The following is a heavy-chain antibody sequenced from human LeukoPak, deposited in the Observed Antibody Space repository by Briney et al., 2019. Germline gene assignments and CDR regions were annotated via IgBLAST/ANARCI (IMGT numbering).Heavy chain of an antibody. Sequence: PSETLSLTCAVSGGSISSYYWSWIRQPAGKGLEWIGRIYTSGSTNYNPSLKSRVTMSVDTSKNQFSLKLSSVTAADTAVYYCARCLSYYDFWSDSFDIWGQGTMVTVSS. D-gene: IGHD3-3*01. CDR2: IYTSGST. CDR3: ARCLSYYDFWSDSFDI. V-gene: IGHV4-4*07. CDR1: GGSISSYY. J-gene: IGHJ3*02.